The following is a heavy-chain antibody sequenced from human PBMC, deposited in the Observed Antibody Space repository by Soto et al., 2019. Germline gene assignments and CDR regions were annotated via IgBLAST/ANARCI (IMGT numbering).Heavy chain of an antibody. Sequence: ASVKVSCKASGYTFTSYGISWVRQAPGQGLEWMGWISAYNGNTNYAQKLQGRVTMTTDTSTSTAYMELRSLRSDDTAVYYCARDLPDMAVSELSTASKLFDYWGQGTLVTVSS. V-gene: IGHV1-18*01. CDR3: ARDLPDMAVSELSTASKLFDY. D-gene: IGHD2-8*02. CDR1: GYTFTSYG. CDR2: ISAYNGNT. J-gene: IGHJ4*02.